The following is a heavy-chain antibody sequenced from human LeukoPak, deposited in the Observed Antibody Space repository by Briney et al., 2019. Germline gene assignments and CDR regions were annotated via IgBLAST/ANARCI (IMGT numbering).Heavy chain of an antibody. V-gene: IGHV3-11*01. CDR2: INSGGSII. CDR1: GFSFSDYY. J-gene: IGHJ4*02. D-gene: IGHD3-10*01. CDR3: ARQASGNYFDF. Sequence: PGGSLRLSCAASGFSFSDYYMRWLRQAPGKGLEWVSYINSGGSIISDANSVKGRFTISRDNAQNSLFLQMNSLRAEDTAVYYCARQASGNYFDFWGQGTLVTVSS.